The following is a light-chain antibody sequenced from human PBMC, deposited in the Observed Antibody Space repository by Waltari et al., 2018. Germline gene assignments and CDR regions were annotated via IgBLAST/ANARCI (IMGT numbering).Light chain of an antibody. V-gene: IGLV2-8*01. J-gene: IGLJ2*01. CDR2: EVS. CDR3: SSYAGSNFVV. CDR1: SSDVGGYNY. Sequence: QSALAQPPSASGSPGQSVTLSCTGTSSDVGGYNYVSWYQQHPGKAPKLMIYEVSKRPSGVPDRFSGSKSGNTASLTVSGLQAEDEAAYYCSSYAGSNFVVFGGGTKVTVL.